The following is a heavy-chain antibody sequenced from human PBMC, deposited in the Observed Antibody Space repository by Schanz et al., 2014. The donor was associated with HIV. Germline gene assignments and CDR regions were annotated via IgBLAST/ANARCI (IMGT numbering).Heavy chain of an antibody. CDR2: IIPRFGST. V-gene: IGHV1-69*01. J-gene: IGHJ4*02. D-gene: IGHD3-9*01. CDR1: GGTFSGHG. Sequence: QVQLVQSGAEVKKPGSSVKVSCQASGGTFSGHGISWVRPPPGQGLEWMGGIIPRFGSTNYAQKFQGRVTITADESTRTAYMELSRLRSEDTAVYYCAKDLHILTGYFRYWGQGTLVTVSS. CDR3: AKDLHILTGYFRY.